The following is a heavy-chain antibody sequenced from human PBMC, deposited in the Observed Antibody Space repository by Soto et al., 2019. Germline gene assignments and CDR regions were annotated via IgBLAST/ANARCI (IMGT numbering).Heavy chain of an antibody. CDR1: GFTFSSYE. CDR2: ISSSGSTI. D-gene: IGHD1-26*01. J-gene: IGHJ6*02. Sequence: VGSLRLSGAASGFTFSSYEMNWVRQAPGKGLEWVSYISSSGSTIYYADSVKGRFTISRDNAKNSLYLQMNSLRAEDTAVYYCARDSGSYSRYGMDVWGQGTTVTVSS. CDR3: ARDSGSYSRYGMDV. V-gene: IGHV3-48*03.